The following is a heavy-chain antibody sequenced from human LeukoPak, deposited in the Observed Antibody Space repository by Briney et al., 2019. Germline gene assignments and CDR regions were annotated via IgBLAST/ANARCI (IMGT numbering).Heavy chain of an antibody. D-gene: IGHD1-26*01. CDR3: ARDVGADF. Sequence: GGSLRLSCAASGFTFTDFYMTWIRQAPGMGLQWVAYISDSGTTVDYADSVKGRFSISRDNTENSLYLQMNSLRVEDTGFYYCARDVGADFWGQGTLVTVSS. J-gene: IGHJ4*02. CDR2: ISDSGTTV. V-gene: IGHV3-11*04. CDR1: GFTFTDFY.